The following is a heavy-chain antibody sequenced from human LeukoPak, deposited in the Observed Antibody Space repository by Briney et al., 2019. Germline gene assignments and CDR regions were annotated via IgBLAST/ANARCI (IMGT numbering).Heavy chain of an antibody. CDR3: IRYSSGSLDY. J-gene: IGHJ4*02. Sequence: GGSLRLSCTASGFTFGDYAMTWVRQAPGKGLEWVGFIRSKAYGGTTEYAASVKGRFTISRDDSKSIAYLQMNSLKTEDIAVYYCIRYSSGSLDYWGQGTLVTVSS. CDR1: GFTFGDYA. CDR2: IRSKAYGGTT. D-gene: IGHD6-19*01. V-gene: IGHV3-49*04.